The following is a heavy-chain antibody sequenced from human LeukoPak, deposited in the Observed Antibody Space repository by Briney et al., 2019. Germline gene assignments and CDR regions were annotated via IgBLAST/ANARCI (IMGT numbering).Heavy chain of an antibody. CDR3: ARATSADKEDY. CDR1: GFSFSDYW. D-gene: IGHD3-3*01. J-gene: IGHJ4*02. V-gene: IGHV3-7*01. CDR2: IRNDGSDK. Sequence: GGSLRLSCAASGFSFSDYWMSWVRQAPGKGLEWVATIRNDGSDKYYVDSVKGRFTISRDNTKNSLSLEINSLRAEDTALYYCARATSADKEDYWGQGTLVTVSS.